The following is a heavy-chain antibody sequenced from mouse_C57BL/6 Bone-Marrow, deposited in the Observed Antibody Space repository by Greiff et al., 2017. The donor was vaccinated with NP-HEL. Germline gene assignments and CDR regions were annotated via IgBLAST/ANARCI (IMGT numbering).Heavy chain of an antibody. D-gene: IGHD1-2*01. J-gene: IGHJ1*03. CDR1: GYTFTSYG. CDR2: IYPRSGNT. V-gene: IGHV1-81*01. Sequence: QVHVKQSGAELARPGASVKLSCKASGYTFTSYGISWVKQRTGQGLEWIGEIYPRSGNTYYNEKFKGKATLTADKSSSTAYMELRSLTSEDSAVYFCATLLRPVGYFDVWGTGTTVTVSS. CDR3: ATLLRPVGYFDV.